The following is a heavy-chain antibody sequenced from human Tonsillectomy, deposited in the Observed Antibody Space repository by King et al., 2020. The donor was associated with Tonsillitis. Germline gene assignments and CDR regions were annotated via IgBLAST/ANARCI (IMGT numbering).Heavy chain of an antibody. D-gene: IGHD5-18*01. CDR1: GFSFSNYW. J-gene: IGHJ4*02. CDR3: ARGDTSMIIQY. CDR2: LNADGSHT. V-gene: IGHV3-74*01. Sequence: VQLVESGGGLGQPGGSLRLSCSASGFSFSNYWMHWVRQHPGKGLEWVSRLNADGSHTDYADSVKGRFTIYRDNAKNTVYLQLNRLRAEDTALYYCARGDTSMIIQYWGQGTPVSVSS.